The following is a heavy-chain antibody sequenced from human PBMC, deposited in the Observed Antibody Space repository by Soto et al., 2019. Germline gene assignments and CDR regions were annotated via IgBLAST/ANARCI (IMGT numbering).Heavy chain of an antibody. CDR2: LYWDDNK. CDR3: VSGSFPNWFDP. Sequence: QITLKESGPTLVKPTQTLTLTCTFSGFSFSTTGVGVGWIRQPPGKALEWLALLYWDDNKRYSPSLKSRLTSTTDTSKNQVVMTMSNMDPVDTATYYCVSGSFPNWFDPWGQGTLVTVSS. D-gene: IGHD3-10*01. J-gene: IGHJ5*02. V-gene: IGHV2-5*02. CDR1: GFSFSTTGVG.